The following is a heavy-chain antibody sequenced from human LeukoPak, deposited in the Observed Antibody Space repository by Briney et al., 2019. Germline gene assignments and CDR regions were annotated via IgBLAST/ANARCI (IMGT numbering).Heavy chain of an antibody. J-gene: IGHJ5*02. Sequence: PSETLSLTCTVSGGSISSGDYYWSWIRQPPGKGLEWIGYIYYSGSTYYNPSLKSRVTISVDTSKNQFSLKLSSVTAADTAVYYCARDGGGYNWFDPWGQGTLVTVSS. CDR3: ARDGGGYNWFDP. V-gene: IGHV4-30-4*08. D-gene: IGHD4-23*01. CDR1: GGSISSGDYY. CDR2: IYYSGST.